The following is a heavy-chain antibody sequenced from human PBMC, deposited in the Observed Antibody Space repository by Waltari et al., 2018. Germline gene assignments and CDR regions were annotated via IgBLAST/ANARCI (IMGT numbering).Heavy chain of an antibody. CDR1: GFTFSSYS. Sequence: EVQLVESGGGLVQPGGSLRLSCAASGFTFSSYSMNWVRQAPGKGLEWVSYISSSSSTIYYADSVKGRFTISRDNAKNSLYLQMNSLRAEDTAVYYCARDRRRDRSGYDSCWGQGTLVTVSS. CDR3: ARDRRRDRSGYDSC. J-gene: IGHJ4*02. V-gene: IGHV3-48*04. D-gene: IGHD5-12*01. CDR2: ISSSSSTI.